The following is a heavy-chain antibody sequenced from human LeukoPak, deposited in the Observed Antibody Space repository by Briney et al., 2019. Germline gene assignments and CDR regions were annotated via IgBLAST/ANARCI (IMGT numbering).Heavy chain of an antibody. CDR2: MNPNSGNT. V-gene: IGHV1-8*01. Sequence: GASVKVSCKASGYTFTSYDINWVRQATGQGLEWMGWMNPNSGNTGYAQKFQGRVTMTRNTSISTAYMELSSLRSEDTAAYYCATGGPLYYDILTGYYTVYYYYYMDVWGKGTTVTVSS. D-gene: IGHD3-9*01. CDR3: ATGGPLYYDILTGYYTVYYYYYMDV. J-gene: IGHJ6*03. CDR1: GYTFTSYD.